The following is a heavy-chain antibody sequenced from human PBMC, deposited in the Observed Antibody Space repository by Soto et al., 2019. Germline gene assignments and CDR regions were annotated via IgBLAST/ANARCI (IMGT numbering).Heavy chain of an antibody. V-gene: IGHV1-18*01. D-gene: IGHD1-26*01. CDR1: GYTFTTYG. CDR3: ARDPVGPAWFDP. Sequence: QVQLVQSGAEVKKPGASVKVSCKASGYTFTTYGISWVRQAPRQGLEWMGWINTYNGNTYYAQKLQGRVTMTTDTSTSTAYMELRSLRSDDPAVYYCARDPVGPAWFDPWGQGTLVTVSS. CDR2: INTYNGNT. J-gene: IGHJ5*02.